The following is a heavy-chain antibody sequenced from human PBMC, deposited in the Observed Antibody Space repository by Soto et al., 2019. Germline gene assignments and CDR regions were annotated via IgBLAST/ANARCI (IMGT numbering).Heavy chain of an antibody. Sequence: GGSLRLSCAASGFTFSSYWMHWVRQAPGKGLVWVSRINSDGSSTSYADSVKGRFTISRDNAKNTLYLQMNSLRSDDTAVYYCARENSSGYYYSYYYGMDVWGQGTTVTVSS. CDR3: ARENSSGYYYSYYYGMDV. CDR2: INSDGSST. J-gene: IGHJ6*02. D-gene: IGHD3-22*01. V-gene: IGHV3-74*01. CDR1: GFTFSSYW.